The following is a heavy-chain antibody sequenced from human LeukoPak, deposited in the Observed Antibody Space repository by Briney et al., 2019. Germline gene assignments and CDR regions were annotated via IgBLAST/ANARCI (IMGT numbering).Heavy chain of an antibody. V-gene: IGHV3-64*01. CDR1: GFTFSRYT. CDR3: AKVNPDYGDY. D-gene: IGHD1-14*01. CDR2: ISSDGGST. J-gene: IGHJ4*02. Sequence: GGSLRLSCAASGFTFSRYTMYWVRQAAGKGLEYVSAISSDGGSTYYANSVKGRFTIPRDNSKNTLYLQMNSLRAEDTAVYYCAKVNPDYGDYVGQGTLVTVSS.